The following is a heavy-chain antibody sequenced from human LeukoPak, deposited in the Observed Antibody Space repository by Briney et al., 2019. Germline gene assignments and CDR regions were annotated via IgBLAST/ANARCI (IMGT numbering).Heavy chain of an antibody. D-gene: IGHD3-16*01. CDR1: GGTFISYA. Sequence: ASVKVSCKASGGTFISYAISWVRQATGQGLEWMGGIIPIFGTANYAQKFQGRVTITADESTSTAYMELSSLRSEDTAVYYCARVSLRRNYYYYYGMDVWGQGTTVTVSS. J-gene: IGHJ6*02. CDR2: IIPIFGTA. CDR3: ARVSLRRNYYYYYGMDV. V-gene: IGHV1-69*13.